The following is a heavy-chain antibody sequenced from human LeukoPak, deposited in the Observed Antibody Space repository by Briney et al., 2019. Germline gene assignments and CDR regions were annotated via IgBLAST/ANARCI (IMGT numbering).Heavy chain of an antibody. Sequence: WETLYLTCAVYGWSFSGYYWSWIRQPPGKGLEWIGEINHSGSTNYNPSLKSRVAISVGTSKNQFSLKLSSVTAADTAVYYCARLSVTTETDWFYLWGQGTLVPVSS. CDR1: GWSFSGYY. CDR2: INHSGST. J-gene: IGHJ5*02. V-gene: IGHV4-34*01. CDR3: ARLSVTTETDWFYL. D-gene: IGHD4-17*01.